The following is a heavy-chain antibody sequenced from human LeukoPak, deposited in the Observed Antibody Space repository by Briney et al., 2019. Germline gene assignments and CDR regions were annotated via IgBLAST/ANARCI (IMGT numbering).Heavy chain of an antibody. V-gene: IGHV3-30*03. Sequence: GGSLRLSCTASGFTFSGYSMNWIRQAPGKGLEWVAVISYDGSNRYYADSVKGRFTISRDNSKNTLYLQMNSLRAEDTAVYYCARDHRRGYSGYDFSKIDYWGQGTLVTVS. CDR3: ARDHRRGYSGYDFSKIDY. CDR1: GFTFSGYS. D-gene: IGHD5-12*01. CDR2: ISYDGSNR. J-gene: IGHJ4*02.